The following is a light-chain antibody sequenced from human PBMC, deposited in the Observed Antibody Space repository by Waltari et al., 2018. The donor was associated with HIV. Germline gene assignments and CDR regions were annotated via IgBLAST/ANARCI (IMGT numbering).Light chain of an antibody. CDR3: ASWDDSLSGYVV. CDR2: RNN. Sequence: QSVLTQTPSASGTTGQRVTISCSGSSSNIGGNYVYWYQQLPGTAPKLLIYRNNQRPSWVPERFSGSKSGTSASMAISGLRSEDEADYYCASWDDSLSGYVVFGGGTKLTVL. J-gene: IGLJ2*01. CDR1: SSNIGGNY. V-gene: IGLV1-47*01.